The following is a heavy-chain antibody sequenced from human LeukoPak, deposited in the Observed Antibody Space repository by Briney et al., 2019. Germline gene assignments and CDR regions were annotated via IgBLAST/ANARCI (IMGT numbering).Heavy chain of an antibody. CDR1: GGTFSSYA. V-gene: IGHV1-69*05. CDR2: IIPIFGTA. D-gene: IGHD2-2*02. J-gene: IGHJ6*03. Sequence: GASVKVSCKASGGTFSSYAISWVRQAPGQGLEWMGGIIPIFGTANYAQKFQGRVTITTDESTSTAYMELSSLRSEDTAVYYCARGLPRYCSSTSCYMSGGPDYMDVWGKGTTVTVSS. CDR3: ARGLPRYCSSTSCYMSGGPDYMDV.